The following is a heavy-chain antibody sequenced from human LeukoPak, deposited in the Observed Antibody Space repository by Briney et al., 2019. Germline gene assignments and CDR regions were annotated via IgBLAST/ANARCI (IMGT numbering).Heavy chain of an antibody. CDR3: ARFGARILGQWLVPDY. CDR2: IYYSGST. D-gene: IGHD6-19*01. J-gene: IGHJ4*02. CDR1: GGSISSYY. V-gene: IGHV4-59*08. Sequence: SETLSLTCTVSGGSISSYYWSWTRQPPGKGLEWIGYIYYSGSTNYNPSLKSRVTISVDTSKNQFSLKLSSVTAADTAVYYCARFGARILGQWLVPDYWGQGTLVTVSS.